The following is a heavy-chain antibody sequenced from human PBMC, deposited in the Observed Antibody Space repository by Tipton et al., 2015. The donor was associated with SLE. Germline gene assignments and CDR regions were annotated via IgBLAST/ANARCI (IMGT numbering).Heavy chain of an antibody. Sequence: TLSLTCHVAGGPIRNSPYYWAWIRQTRGKRLEWIGSVFDTGYTAYNPSLEGRVSLSVDTSNNEFSLKLSSVTAAGTAMYYCANFQRFPMYAFAYWGHGTMVTVSS. CDR3: ANFQRFPMYAFAY. D-gene: IGHD2/OR15-2a*01. CDR1: GGPIRNSPYY. CDR2: VFDTGYT. V-gene: IGHV4-39*01. J-gene: IGHJ3*01.